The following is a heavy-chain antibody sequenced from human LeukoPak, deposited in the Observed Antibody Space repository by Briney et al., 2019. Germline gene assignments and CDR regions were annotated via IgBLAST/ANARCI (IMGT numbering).Heavy chain of an antibody. D-gene: IGHD4-17*01. CDR3: AGDYGDYRRGGFDP. Sequence: SETLSLTCTVSGGSISSGSYYWSWIRQPAGKGLEWIGRIYTSGSTNYNPSLKSRVTISVDTSKNQFSLKLSSVTAADTAVYYCAGDYGDYRRGGFDPWGQGSLVTVS. CDR1: GGSISSGSYY. V-gene: IGHV4-61*02. CDR2: IYTSGST. J-gene: IGHJ5*02.